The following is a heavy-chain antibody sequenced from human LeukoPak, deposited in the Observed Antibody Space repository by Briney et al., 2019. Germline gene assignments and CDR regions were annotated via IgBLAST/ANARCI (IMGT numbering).Heavy chain of an antibody. D-gene: IGHD1-26*01. Sequence: GGSLRLSCATSGFAFSTYAFNRVRQAPGKELESSSSISGRGDETYYIKSAKGRFTISRENYKNSLYLQMSSLRAEDTAVYRCARGLRSPPGGYCYFLDVWGKGTTVTV. V-gene: IGHV3-23*01. CDR2: ISGRGDET. CDR3: ARGLRSPPGGYCYFLDV. J-gene: IGHJ6*03. CDR1: GFAFSTYA.